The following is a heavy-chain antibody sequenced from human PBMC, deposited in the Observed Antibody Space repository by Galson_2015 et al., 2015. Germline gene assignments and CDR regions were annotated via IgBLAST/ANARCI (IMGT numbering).Heavy chain of an antibody. CDR3: AAVPRVALVPAAIFDF. CDR2: ITGSGGST. V-gene: IGHV3-23*01. Sequence: SLRLSCAGSGFTFSSYAMSWVRQAPGKGLEWVSGITGSGGSTYYRDSVQGRFTISRDNSKNTLYLQMNGLRAEDTALYYCAAVPRVALVPAAIFDFWGHGTLVTVSS. CDR1: GFTFSSYA. J-gene: IGHJ4*01. D-gene: IGHD2-2*01.